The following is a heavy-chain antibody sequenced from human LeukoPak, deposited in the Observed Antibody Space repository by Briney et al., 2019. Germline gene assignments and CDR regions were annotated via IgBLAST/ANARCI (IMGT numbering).Heavy chain of an antibody. J-gene: IGHJ6*02. Sequence: GGSLRLSCAASGFTFSDYALSWVRQAPGMGPECVSAISASGIATYYAESVKGRFSISRDNSRSSLYLQMNSLRADDTAVYYCAKSSLPENYYYYGMDVRSQGTTVTVSS. CDR1: GFTFSDYA. CDR3: AKSSLPENYYYYGMDV. V-gene: IGHV3-23*01. CDR2: ISASGIAT.